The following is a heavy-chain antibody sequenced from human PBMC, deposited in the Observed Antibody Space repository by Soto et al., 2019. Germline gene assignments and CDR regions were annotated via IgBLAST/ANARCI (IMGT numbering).Heavy chain of an antibody. J-gene: IGHJ5*02. Sequence: GASVKVSCKASGYTFTDYCIHWVRHAPGQGLEWMGWVNADSGATNYAQKFQGRVTVARDTSISTAYMELTELTSDDTAVYYCARDLSPMNLGWAGRDWFHPWGQGTLVTVSS. D-gene: IGHD3-3*01. CDR2: VNADSGAT. CDR1: GYTFTDYC. V-gene: IGHV1-2*02. CDR3: ARDLSPMNLGWAGRDWFHP.